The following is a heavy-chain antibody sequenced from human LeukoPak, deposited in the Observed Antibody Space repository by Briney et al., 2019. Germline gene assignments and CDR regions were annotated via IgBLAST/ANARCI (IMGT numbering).Heavy chain of an antibody. J-gene: IGHJ3*02. CDR2: TSYDGSNR. D-gene: IGHD1-26*01. V-gene: IGHV3-30*12. CDR3: ARDLGGSYGGGGAFDI. CDR1: GFTFSSYG. Sequence: GGSLRLSCAASGFTFSSYGMHWVRQAPGKGLEWVAVTSYDGSNRYYADSVKGRFTISRDNSKNTLYLQMNSLRAEDTAVYYCARDLGGSYGGGGAFDIWGQGTMVTVSS.